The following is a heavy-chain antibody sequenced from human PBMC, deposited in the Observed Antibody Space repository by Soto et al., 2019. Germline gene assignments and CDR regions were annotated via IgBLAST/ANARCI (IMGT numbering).Heavy chain of an antibody. Sequence: EVQLVESGGGLVKPGGSLRPSCAASGFTFSSYSMNWVRQAPGKGLEWVSSISSSSSYIYYADSVKGRFTISRDNAKNSLYLQMNSLRAEDTAVYYCARVWYCSSTSCPENAFDIWGQGTMVTVSS. CDR2: ISSSSSYI. CDR1: GFTFSSYS. J-gene: IGHJ3*02. CDR3: ARVWYCSSTSCPENAFDI. D-gene: IGHD2-2*01. V-gene: IGHV3-21*01.